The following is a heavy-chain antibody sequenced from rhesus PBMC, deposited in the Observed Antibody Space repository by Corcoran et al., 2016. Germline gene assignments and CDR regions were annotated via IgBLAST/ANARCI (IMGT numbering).Heavy chain of an antibody. J-gene: IGHJ4*01. Sequence: QVTLKESGPALVKPTQTLTLTCTFSGFSISTSGTGVGWIRQPPGKALEWLASIYWNDSKYYSTSLKSRLTISKDTSKNQVVLTMTNMDPVDTATYYGARVKMTVRNFDYWGQGVLVTVSS. CDR3: ARVKMTVRNFDY. D-gene: IGHD4-23*01. CDR1: GFSISTSGTG. V-gene: IGHV2-95*01. CDR2: IYWNDSK.